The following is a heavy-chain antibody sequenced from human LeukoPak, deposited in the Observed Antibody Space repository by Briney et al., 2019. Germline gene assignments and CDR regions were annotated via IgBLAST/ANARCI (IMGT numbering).Heavy chain of an antibody. CDR3: ARGYYGSGSFFDY. D-gene: IGHD3-10*01. J-gene: IGHJ4*02. V-gene: IGHV4-59*12. Sequence: SETLSLTCTVSGGSISSYFWSWIRQPPGKGLEWIGYIYYTGTTNYSPSLKSRVAISVDTSKNQFSLKLSSVTAADTAVYYCARGYYGSGSFFDYWGQGTLVTVSS. CDR2: IYYTGTT. CDR1: GGSISSYF.